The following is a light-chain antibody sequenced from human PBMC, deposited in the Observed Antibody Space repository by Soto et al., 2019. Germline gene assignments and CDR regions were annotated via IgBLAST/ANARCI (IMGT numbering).Light chain of an antibody. CDR1: NIGSKS. Sequence: SYELTQPPSVSLAPGKTARITCGGNNIGSKSVHWYQQKPGQAPVVVIYYDSDRPSGIPERFSGSNSGNTATLTISRVEAGDEADYYCQVWDSSGDHPVVFGGGTKLTVL. CDR2: YDS. J-gene: IGLJ2*01. V-gene: IGLV3-21*04. CDR3: QVWDSSGDHPVV.